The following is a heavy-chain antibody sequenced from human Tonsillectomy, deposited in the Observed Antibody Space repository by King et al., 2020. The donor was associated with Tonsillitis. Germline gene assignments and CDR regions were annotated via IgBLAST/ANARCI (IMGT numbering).Heavy chain of an antibody. CDR1: GFTFSSYG. J-gene: IGHJ4*02. V-gene: IGHV3-30*18. CDR3: AKEDAVSGQVDF. Sequence: VQLVESGGGVVQPGRSLRLSCAASGFTFSSYGMHWVRQAPGKGPEWVAFISYDGSNKYYADSVKGRFTISRDNSKNTLYLQMNSLRAEDTAVYYCAKEDAVSGQVDFWGQGTLVTVSS. D-gene: IGHD5/OR15-5a*01. CDR2: ISYDGSNK.